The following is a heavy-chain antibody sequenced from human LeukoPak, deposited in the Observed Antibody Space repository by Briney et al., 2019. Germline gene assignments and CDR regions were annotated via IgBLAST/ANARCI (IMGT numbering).Heavy chain of an antibody. D-gene: IGHD5-18*01. Sequence: ASVKVSCKASGYTFTSYGISWVRQATGQGLEWMGWMNPNSGNTGYAQKFQGRVTITRNTSISTAYMELSSLRSEDTAVYYCARGRKYTSGYRVTELGSGYSDYWGQGTLVTVSS. CDR2: MNPNSGNT. CDR3: ARGRKYTSGYRVTELGSGYSDY. CDR1: GYTFTSYG. V-gene: IGHV1-8*03. J-gene: IGHJ4*02.